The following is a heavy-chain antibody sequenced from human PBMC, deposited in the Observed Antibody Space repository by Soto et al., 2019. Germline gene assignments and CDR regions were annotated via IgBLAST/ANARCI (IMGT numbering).Heavy chain of an antibody. J-gene: IGHJ4*02. CDR2: INPSGGSS. D-gene: IGHD5-18*01. CDR3: ARDPYTAMAPNRFDY. CDR1: GYTFTSYY. V-gene: IGHV1-46*03. Sequence: QVQLVQSGAEVKKPGASVKVSCKASGYTFTSYYLHWVRQAPGQGLEWMGIINPSGGSSSYAQKFQARVTMTRDTSTSTVYMELSSLRSEDTAVYYCARDPYTAMAPNRFDYWGQGTLVTVSS.